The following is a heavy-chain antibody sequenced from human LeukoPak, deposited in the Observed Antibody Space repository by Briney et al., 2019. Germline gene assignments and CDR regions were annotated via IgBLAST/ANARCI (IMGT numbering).Heavy chain of an antibody. V-gene: IGHV1-69*06. CDR2: IIPMFGTA. J-gene: IGHJ4*02. D-gene: IGHD6-6*01. CDR1: GGTFSSYA. CDR3: ARDPPGRPYSSSSYG. Sequence: ASVKVSCKASGGTFSSYAISWVRQAPGQGLEWMGGIIPMFGTADYAQKFQGRVTITADKSTSTAYMELSSLRSEDTAVYYCARDPPGRPYSSSSYGWGQGTLVTVSS.